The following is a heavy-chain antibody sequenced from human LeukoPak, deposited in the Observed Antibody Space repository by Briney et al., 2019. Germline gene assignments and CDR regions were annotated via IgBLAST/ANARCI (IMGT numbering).Heavy chain of an antibody. CDR2: IYNSGST. CDR3: ARAKYYDSSGYYSTFDY. J-gene: IGHJ4*02. CDR1: GYSISSGYY. Sequence: SETLSLTCTVSGYSISSGYYWSWIRQPPGKGLEWIGYIYNSGSTNYNPSLKSRVTISVDTSKNQFSLELSSVTAADTAVYYCARAKYYDSSGYYSTFDYWGQGTLVTVSS. D-gene: IGHD3-22*01. V-gene: IGHV4-61*01.